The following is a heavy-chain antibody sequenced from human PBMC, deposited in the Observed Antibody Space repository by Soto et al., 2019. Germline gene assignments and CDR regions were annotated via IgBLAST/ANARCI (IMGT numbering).Heavy chain of an antibody. CDR3: LNWGQLGRFVY. CDR2: IISDGSRT. D-gene: IGHD7-27*01. Sequence: PGGSLRLSCVASGFTFSDRWMHWVRQSPGKGLVWVSHIISDGSRTTYVDSVKGRFSISRDNAENTVSLQMNSLRVEDTAVYYCLNWGQLGRFVYWGRGTLVTVSS. J-gene: IGHJ4*02. CDR1: GFTFSDRW. V-gene: IGHV3-74*03.